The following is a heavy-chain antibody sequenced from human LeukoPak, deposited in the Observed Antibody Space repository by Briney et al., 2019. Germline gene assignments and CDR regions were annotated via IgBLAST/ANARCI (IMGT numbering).Heavy chain of an antibody. CDR1: GFTFDDYA. CDR2: ISWNSGSI. CDR3: AKDSTGYSSVNIDY. Sequence: GRSLRLSCAASGFTFDDYAMHWVRHAPGRGLECVSDISWNSGSIGYADSVKGRFTISRDNAKNSLYLQMNSLRAEDTALYYCAKDSTGYSSVNIDYWGQGTLVTVSS. V-gene: IGHV3-9*01. D-gene: IGHD6-19*01. J-gene: IGHJ4*02.